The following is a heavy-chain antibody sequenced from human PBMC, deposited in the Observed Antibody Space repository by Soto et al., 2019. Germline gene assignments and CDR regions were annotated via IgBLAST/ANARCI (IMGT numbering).Heavy chain of an antibody. D-gene: IGHD3-10*01. CDR1: GGSISSSSYY. CDR3: ARQVVDGTVTGSGSFNY. J-gene: IGHJ4*01. Sequence: QLQLQESGPGVVKSSETLSLTCTVSGGSISSSSYYWGWIRQPPGKGLEWIGSFYYSGSTYYYTSLKSRVTISGDTSANQTSLKVSSVTAADTAVYYCARQVVDGTVTGSGSFNYCGHGTLVTVSS. CDR2: FYYSGST. V-gene: IGHV4-39*01.